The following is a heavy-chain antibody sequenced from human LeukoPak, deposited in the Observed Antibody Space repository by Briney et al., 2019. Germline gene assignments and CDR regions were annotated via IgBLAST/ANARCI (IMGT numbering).Heavy chain of an antibody. J-gene: IGHJ6*02. CDR1: GFTVSRNY. CDR2: IYSGGST. V-gene: IGHV3-66*01. Sequence: PGGSLRLSCAASGFTVSRNYMSWVRQAPGKGLEWVSVIYSGGSTYYADSVKGRFTISRDNSKNTLYLQMNSLRAEDTAVYYCARDYLNYYDSSGYSAQYYYYGMDVWGQGTTVTVSS. CDR3: ARDYLNYYDSSGYSAQYYYYGMDV. D-gene: IGHD3-22*01.